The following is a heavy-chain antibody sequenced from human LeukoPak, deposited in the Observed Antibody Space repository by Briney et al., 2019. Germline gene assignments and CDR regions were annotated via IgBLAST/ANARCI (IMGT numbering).Heavy chain of an antibody. CDR2: ISAYNGNT. CDR3: ARIMVTTVTTGDAFDI. CDR1: GYTFTSYA. Sequence: ASVKVSCKASGYTFTSYAMNWVRQAPGQGLEWMGWISAYNGNTNYAQKLQGRVTMTTDTSTSTAYMELRSLRSDDTAVYYCARIMVTTVTTGDAFDIWGQGTMVTVSS. V-gene: IGHV1-18*01. J-gene: IGHJ3*02. D-gene: IGHD4-11*01.